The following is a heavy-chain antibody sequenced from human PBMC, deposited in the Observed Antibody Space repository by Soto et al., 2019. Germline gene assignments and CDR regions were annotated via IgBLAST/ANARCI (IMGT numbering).Heavy chain of an antibody. CDR2: IWYDGSNK. CDR3: ARDVQDTAMVFYYGMDV. J-gene: IGHJ6*02. V-gene: IGHV3-33*01. CDR1: GFTFISYG. D-gene: IGHD5-18*01. Sequence: WGSLRLSCAASGFTFISYGIHFFRHSPFKWLEWVAVIWYDGSNKYYADSVKGRFTISRDNSKNTLYLQMNSLRAEDTAVYYCARDVQDTAMVFYYGMDVWGQGTTVTVSS.